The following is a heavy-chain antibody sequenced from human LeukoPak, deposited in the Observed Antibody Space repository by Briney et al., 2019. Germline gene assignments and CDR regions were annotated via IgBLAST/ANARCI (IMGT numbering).Heavy chain of an antibody. CDR1: GFTFNTYE. J-gene: IGHJ5*02. Sequence: GGCLRLSCVASGFTFNTYERNWVRQAPGKGREWGSYISRNGSDIYYADSVRGRVTTSRDNTKNSLYLQLNSLRAEDTALYYCARDSGICGDPTCTRFDLWGPGTLVTVSS. CDR3: ARDSGICGDPTCTRFDL. D-gene: IGHD1-26*01. CDR2: ISRNGSDI. V-gene: IGHV3-48*03.